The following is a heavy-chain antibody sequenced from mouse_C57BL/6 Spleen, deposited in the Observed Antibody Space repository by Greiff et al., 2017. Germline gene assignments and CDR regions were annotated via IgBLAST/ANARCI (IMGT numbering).Heavy chain of an antibody. J-gene: IGHJ2*01. CDR1: GYTFTSYW. Sequence: QVQLQQPGAELVKPGASVKLSCKASGYTFTSYWMQWVKQRPGQGLEWLGKIDPSDSYTNSNQKFKGKATLTVDTSSSTAYMQLRSLTSEDSAVYYCARTFGSSGGYWGQGATLTVSS. V-gene: IGHV1-50*01. CDR3: ARTFGSSGGY. D-gene: IGHD1-1*01. CDR2: IDPSDSYT.